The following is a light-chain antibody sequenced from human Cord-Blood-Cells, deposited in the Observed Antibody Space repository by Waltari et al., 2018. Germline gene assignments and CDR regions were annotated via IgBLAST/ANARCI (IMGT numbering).Light chain of an antibody. CDR2: AGS. V-gene: IGLV2-11*01. CDR1: SSDVGGYNY. CDR3: CSYAGSYTWV. J-gene: IGLJ3*02. Sequence: QSALTQPRSVSGSPGQSVTISCTGTSSDVGGYNYVSWYQQHPGKAPKLMIYAGSKRPSGVPDRCSGSKSGNTASLTISGLQAEDEADYYCCSYAGSYTWVFGGGTKLTVL.